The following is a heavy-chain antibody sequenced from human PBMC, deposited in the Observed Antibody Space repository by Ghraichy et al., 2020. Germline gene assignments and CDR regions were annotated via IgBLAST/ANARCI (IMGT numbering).Heavy chain of an antibody. V-gene: IGHV4-34*01. CDR1: GGSFSGYY. Sequence: SETLSLTCAVYGGSFSGYYWSWIRQPPGKGLEWIGEINHSGSTNYNPSLKSRVTISVDTSKNQFSLKLSSVTAADTAVYYCARGRAYYYGSGSYNPHYFSPIHYWFDPWGQGTLVTVSS. CDR3: ARGRAYYYGSGSYNPHYFSPIHYWFDP. CDR2: INHSGST. J-gene: IGHJ5*02. D-gene: IGHD3-10*01.